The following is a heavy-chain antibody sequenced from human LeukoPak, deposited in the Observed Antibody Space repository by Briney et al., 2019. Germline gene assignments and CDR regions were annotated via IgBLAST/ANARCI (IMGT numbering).Heavy chain of an antibody. J-gene: IGHJ4*02. CDR2: IKEDGTEK. CDR1: GFTFSSYS. V-gene: IGHV3-7*01. CDR3: VRESRPGGAMGLYHNLDY. D-gene: IGHD1-1*01. Sequence: GGSLRLSCAASGFTFSSYSMNWVRQAPGKGLEWVANIKEDGTEKNLVDSVKGRFTISRDNTKNLLFLEMNNLRGDYTAIYYCVRESRPGGAMGLYHNLDYWGQGTLVAVSS.